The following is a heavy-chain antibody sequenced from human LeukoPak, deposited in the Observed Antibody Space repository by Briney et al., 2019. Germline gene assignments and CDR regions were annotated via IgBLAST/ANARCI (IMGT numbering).Heavy chain of an antibody. CDR1: GFTFSSYG. J-gene: IGHJ4*02. CDR2: IRYDGINK. D-gene: IGHD2-15*01. V-gene: IGHV3-30*02. CDR3: ARGWYCSGGSCPFDY. Sequence: PGGSLRLSCAASGFTFSSYGMHWVRQAPGKGLEWVAFIRYDGINKYYGDSVKGRFTISRDNSKNTLYLQMNSLRAEDTAVYYCARGWYCSGGSCPFDYWGQGTLVTVSP.